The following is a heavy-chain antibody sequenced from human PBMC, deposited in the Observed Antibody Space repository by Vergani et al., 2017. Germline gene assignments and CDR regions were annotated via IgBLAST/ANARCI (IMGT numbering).Heavy chain of an antibody. D-gene: IGHD3-10*01. J-gene: IGHJ4*02. CDR1: GFSFSSYA. V-gene: IGHV3-23*01. CDR2: ISGSGGST. CDR3: AKGTMVRGALDC. Sequence: EVQLLESGGGLVQPGGSLRLFCAASGFSFSSYAMSWVRQAPGKGLEWVSAISGSGGSTHYADSVKGRFTISRDNSKNTLYLQMNSLRAEDTAVYYCAKGTMVRGALDCWSQGTLVTVSS.